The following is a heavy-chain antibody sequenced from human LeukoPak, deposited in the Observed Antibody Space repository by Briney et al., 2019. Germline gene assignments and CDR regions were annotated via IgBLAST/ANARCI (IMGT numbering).Heavy chain of an antibody. CDR2: INPNSGGT. J-gene: IGHJ6*03. D-gene: IGHD1-26*01. CDR1: GYTFTCYY. CDR3: ARDSGGYYYMDV. Sequence: ASVTVSCKASGYTFTCYYMHWVRQAPGQGLEWMGWINPNSGGTNYAQKFQGRVTMTRDTSISTAYMELSRLRSDDTAVYYCARDSGGYYYMDVWGKGTTVTVSS. V-gene: IGHV1-2*02.